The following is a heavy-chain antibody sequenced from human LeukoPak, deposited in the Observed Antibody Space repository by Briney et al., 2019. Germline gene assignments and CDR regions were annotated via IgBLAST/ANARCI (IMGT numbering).Heavy chain of an antibody. V-gene: IGHV1-2*06. D-gene: IGHD3-16*01. CDR2: INPNSGGT. Sequence: ASVKVSCKASGYTFSDYYIHWVRQAPGQGLEWMGRINPNSGGTNYAQKFQGRVTMTRDTSINTAYMELSRLRSYDAAVYYCARVSSAGGVMPFYFDYWGQGTLVTVSS. CDR3: ARVSSAGGVMPFYFDY. J-gene: IGHJ4*02. CDR1: GYTFSDYY.